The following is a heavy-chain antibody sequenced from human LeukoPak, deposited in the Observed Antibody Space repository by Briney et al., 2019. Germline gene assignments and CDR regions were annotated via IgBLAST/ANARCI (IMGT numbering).Heavy chain of an antibody. CDR1: GGSISSYY. CDR3: ARRPYYYDSSGYYWYFDL. V-gene: IGHV4-59*01. Sequence: SETLSLTCTVSGGSISSYYWSWLRQPPGKGLEWIGYIYYSGSTNYNPSLKSRVTISVDTSKNQFSLKLSSVTAADTAVYYCARRPYYYDSSGYYWYFDLWGRGTLVTVSS. CDR2: IYYSGST. J-gene: IGHJ2*01. D-gene: IGHD3-22*01.